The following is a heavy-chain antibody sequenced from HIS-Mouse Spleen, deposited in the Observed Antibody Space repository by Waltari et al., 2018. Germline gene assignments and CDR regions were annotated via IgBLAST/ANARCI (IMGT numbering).Heavy chain of an antibody. CDR1: GFPFSSHG. J-gene: IGHJ4*02. CDR2: ISYDGSNK. CDR3: AKDRGSPLYFDY. Sequence: QVQLVESGGGVVQPGRSLSLSCAASGFPFSSHGMHWARQAPGKGLEWVAVISYDGSNKYYADSVKGRFTISRDNSKNTLYLQMNSLRAEDTAVYYCAKDRGSPLYFDYWGQGTLVTVSS. V-gene: IGHV3-30*18. D-gene: IGHD1-26*01.